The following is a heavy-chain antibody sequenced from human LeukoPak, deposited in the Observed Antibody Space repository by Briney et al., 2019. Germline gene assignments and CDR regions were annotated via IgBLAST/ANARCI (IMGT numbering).Heavy chain of an antibody. CDR2: ISSSSTTI. Sequence: PGGSLRLSCAASGFTFSSNSMNWVRQAPGKGLEWVSYISSSSTTIYYADSVKGRFTISRDDAKNSLYLQMNSLRVEDTAVYYCARDPPYYYDSSGYFDYWGQGTLVTVSS. V-gene: IGHV3-48*01. D-gene: IGHD3-22*01. CDR3: ARDPPYYYDSSGYFDY. J-gene: IGHJ4*02. CDR1: GFTFSSNS.